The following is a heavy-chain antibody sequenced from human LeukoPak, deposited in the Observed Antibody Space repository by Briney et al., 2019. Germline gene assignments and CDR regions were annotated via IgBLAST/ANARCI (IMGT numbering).Heavy chain of an antibody. CDR1: GYSFATYW. CDR3: ARHEGSGSYYSY. CDR2: ISPDDSEI. V-gene: IGHV5-51*01. J-gene: IGHJ4*02. D-gene: IGHD1-26*01. Sequence: GESLKISCKGSGYSFATYWIAWVRQMPGRGLEWMGIISPDDSEIRYSPSFRGQVTISADKSISTAYLQWSRLKASDTAFYYCARHEGSGSYYSYWGQGTLVTVSS.